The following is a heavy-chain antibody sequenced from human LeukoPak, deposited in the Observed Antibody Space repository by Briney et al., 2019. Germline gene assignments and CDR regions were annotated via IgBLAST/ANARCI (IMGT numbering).Heavy chain of an antibody. CDR2: INHSGST. CDR3: AKFANYNYGDPPPPPPPHYYGMDV. V-gene: IGHV4-34*01. Sequence: PSETLSLTCAVYGGSFSGYYWSWIRQPPGKGLEWIGEINHSGSTNYNPSLKSRVTISVDTSKNQFSLKLSSVTAADTAVYYCAKFANYNYGDPPPPPPPHYYGMDVWGQGTTVTVSS. D-gene: IGHD4-17*01. CDR1: GGSFSGYY. J-gene: IGHJ6*02.